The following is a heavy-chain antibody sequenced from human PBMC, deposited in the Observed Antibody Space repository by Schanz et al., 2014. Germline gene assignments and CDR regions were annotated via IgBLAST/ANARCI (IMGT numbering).Heavy chain of an antibody. D-gene: IGHD6-13*01. J-gene: IGHJ4*02. CDR1: GGTFSSFG. Sequence: VQLEQSGAEVKKPGSSVKVSCKASGGTFSSFGINWVRQAPGQGLEWMGRIIPSLGLAKYAQKFQGRVTITADKSTFTAYMDVSSLRSEDTAVYYCASSGAGYSSSWDFDYWGQGTLVTVSS. CDR2: IIPSLGLA. CDR3: ASSGAGYSSSWDFDY. V-gene: IGHV1-69*02.